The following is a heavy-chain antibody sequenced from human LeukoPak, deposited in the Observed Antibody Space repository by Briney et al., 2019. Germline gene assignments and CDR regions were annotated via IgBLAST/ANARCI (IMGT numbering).Heavy chain of an antibody. Sequence: ASVKVSCKASGYTFTAQYIHWVRQAPGQGLEWMGWINPNNGDTKYVQNFLGRVTMTRDTSTTTAYLELRSLRSDDTAVYFCASYPRNIPTPPFDYWGQGTLVTVSS. CDR1: GYTFTAQY. CDR2: INPNNGDT. D-gene: IGHD2-21*01. V-gene: IGHV1-2*02. CDR3: ASYPRNIPTPPFDY. J-gene: IGHJ4*02.